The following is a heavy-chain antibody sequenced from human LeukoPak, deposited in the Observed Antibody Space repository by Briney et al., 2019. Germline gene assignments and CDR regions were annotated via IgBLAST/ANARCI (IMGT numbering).Heavy chain of an antibody. D-gene: IGHD3-3*01. CDR2: IIPIFGTA. CDR3: ARPATIFDKALQNGKYYYYYYYMDV. V-gene: IGHV1-69*06. Sequence: GASVKVSCKASGGTFSSYAISWVRQAPGQGLEWMGGIIPIFGTANYAQKFQGRVTITADKSTSTACMELSSLRSEDTAVYYCARPATIFDKALQNGKYYYYYYYMDVWGEGTTVTVSS. CDR1: GGTFSSYA. J-gene: IGHJ6*03.